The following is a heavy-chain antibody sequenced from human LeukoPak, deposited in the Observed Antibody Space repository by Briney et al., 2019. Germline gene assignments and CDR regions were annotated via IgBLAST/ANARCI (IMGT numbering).Heavy chain of an antibody. J-gene: IGHJ4*02. CDR2: ISSSGGST. D-gene: IGHD2-15*01. Sequence: GGSLRLSCAASGFTFNTYVMSWVRQAPGKGLEWVSAISSSGGSTYYADSVKGRFTISRDNSKNTLYFQMNSLRAEDTAVYYCAKRSTDLGYCSGGSCYEFSNWGQGTLATVSS. CDR1: GFTFNTYV. V-gene: IGHV3-23*01. CDR3: AKRSTDLGYCSGGSCYEFSN.